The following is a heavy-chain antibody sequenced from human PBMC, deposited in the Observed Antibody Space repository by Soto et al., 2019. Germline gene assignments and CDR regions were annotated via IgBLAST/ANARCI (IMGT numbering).Heavy chain of an antibody. CDR1: GVTFTNSA. J-gene: IGHJ5*02. D-gene: IGHD3-22*01. V-gene: IGHV1-18*01. CDR2: ISAYNGNT. Sequence: ASVKVSCKASGVTFTNSAIQCVRQARGQRLEWMGWISAYNGNTNYAQKLQGRVTMTTDTSTSTAYMELRSLRSDDTAVYYCARTRITMIVVVPEAWFDPWGQGTLVTVSS. CDR3: ARTRITMIVVVPEAWFDP.